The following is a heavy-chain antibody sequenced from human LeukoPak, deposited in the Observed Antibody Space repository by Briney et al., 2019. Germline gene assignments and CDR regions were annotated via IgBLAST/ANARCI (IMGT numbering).Heavy chain of an antibody. CDR2: ISGSGGST. Sequence: GGSLRLSCAASGFTFSSYAMSWVRQAPGKGLEWVSAISGSGGSTYYADSVKGRFTTSRDNSKNTLYLQMNSLKPEDTAVYYCARGSLDYGDSIRVSRKAYDSWGQGTLVTVSS. CDR3: ARGSLDYGDSIRVSRKAYDS. V-gene: IGHV3-23*01. J-gene: IGHJ4*02. D-gene: IGHD4-17*01. CDR1: GFTFSSYA.